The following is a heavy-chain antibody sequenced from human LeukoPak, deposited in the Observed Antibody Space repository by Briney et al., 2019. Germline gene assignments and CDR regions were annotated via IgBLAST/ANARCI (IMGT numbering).Heavy chain of an antibody. J-gene: IGHJ4*02. CDR3: ARGGYCSGFGCYFDY. CDR2: IHYSGRT. Sequence: SETLSLTCTVSGGSIRNYYWSWIRQPPGKGLEWIGYIHYSGRTIHNPSLKSRLTISVDTSKNQFSLRLSSVTAADTAVYYCARGGYCSGFGCYFDYWGQGTLVTVSS. D-gene: IGHD2-15*01. CDR1: GGSIRNYY. V-gene: IGHV4-59*12.